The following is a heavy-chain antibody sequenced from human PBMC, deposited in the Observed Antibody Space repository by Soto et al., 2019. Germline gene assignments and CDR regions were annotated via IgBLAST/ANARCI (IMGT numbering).Heavy chain of an antibody. Sequence: SETLSLTCTVSGGSISSYYWSWIRQPPGKGLEWIGYIYYSGSTNYNPSLKSRVTISVDTSKNQFSLKLSSVTAADTAVYYCARQPPSSGWYFFDYWGQGTLVTVSS. CDR2: IYYSGST. V-gene: IGHV4-59*08. J-gene: IGHJ4*02. CDR1: GGSISSYY. D-gene: IGHD6-19*01. CDR3: ARQPPSSGWYFFDY.